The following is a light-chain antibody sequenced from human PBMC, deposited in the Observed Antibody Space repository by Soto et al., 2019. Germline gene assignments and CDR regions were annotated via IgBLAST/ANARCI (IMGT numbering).Light chain of an antibody. CDR3: QHYGTSQGLFT. CDR1: QSVSNSY. CDR2: GAS. Sequence: EIVLTQSPGTLSLSPGERATLSCRASQSVSNSYLAWYQQKPGQAPRLLIYGASSRATGIPDRFSGSGSGTDFTLTISRLEPEDFAVYSCQHYGTSQGLFTFGPGTKVDIK. V-gene: IGKV3-20*01. J-gene: IGKJ3*01.